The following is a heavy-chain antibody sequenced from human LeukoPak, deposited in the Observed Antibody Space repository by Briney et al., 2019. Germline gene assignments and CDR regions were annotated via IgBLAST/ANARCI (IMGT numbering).Heavy chain of an antibody. CDR3: ARVRGPTVTTWYFDL. D-gene: IGHD4-17*01. Sequence: GGSLRLSCGASGFTFSIHGMIWVRQAPGKGLEWASYISPRSSTIYYADSVQGRSTSSRDDAKNSLYLQMHSLRAEDTAVYYCARVRGPTVTTWYFDLWGRGTLVTVSS. J-gene: IGHJ2*01. CDR2: ISPRSSTI. CDR1: GFTFSIHG. V-gene: IGHV3-48*01.